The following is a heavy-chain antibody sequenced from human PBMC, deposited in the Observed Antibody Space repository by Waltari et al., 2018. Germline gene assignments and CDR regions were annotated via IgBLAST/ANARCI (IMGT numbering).Heavy chain of an antibody. J-gene: IGHJ4*02. D-gene: IGHD5-12*01. CDR2: INVDGGYI. CDR1: GFRFGHYW. V-gene: IGHV3-74*01. Sequence: EVHLAESGGGVVQPGGSLRLSCTGSGFRFGHYWMHWVRQAPGKGLEWVSRINVDGGYISYGDSVKGRFTISRDNAKNTVFLQLNSLRADDTAVYFCARKAGSGYPYGPFYYDNWGQGTLVTVSS. CDR3: ARKAGSGYPYGPFYYDN.